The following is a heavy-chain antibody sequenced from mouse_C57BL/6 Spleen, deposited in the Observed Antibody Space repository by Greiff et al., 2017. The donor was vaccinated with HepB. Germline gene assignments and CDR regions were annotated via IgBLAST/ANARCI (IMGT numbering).Heavy chain of an antibody. Sequence: QVQLQQSGAELVKPGASVKISCKASGYAFSSYWMNWVKQRPGKGLEWIGQIYPGDGDTNYNGKFKGKATLTADKSSSTAYMQLSSLTSEDSAVYFCANRDGNYGYFDYWGQGTTLTVSS. J-gene: IGHJ2*01. V-gene: IGHV1-80*01. CDR3: ANRDGNYGYFDY. CDR1: GYAFSSYW. CDR2: IYPGDGDT. D-gene: IGHD2-1*01.